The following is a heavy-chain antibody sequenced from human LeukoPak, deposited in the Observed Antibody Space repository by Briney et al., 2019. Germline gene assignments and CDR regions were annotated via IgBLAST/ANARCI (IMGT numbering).Heavy chain of an antibody. V-gene: IGHV4-34*01. J-gene: IGHJ2*01. CDR2: INHSGST. Sequence: SETLSLTCAVYGGSFSGYYWSWIRQPPGKGLEWIGEINHSGSTNYNPSLKSRVTIPVDTSKNQFSLKLSSVTAADTAVYYCAKLTIPVKALAGIVVAPAARYFDLWGRGTLVTVSS. CDR3: AKLTIPVKALAGIVVAPAARYFDL. CDR1: GGSFSGYY. D-gene: IGHD2-2*01.